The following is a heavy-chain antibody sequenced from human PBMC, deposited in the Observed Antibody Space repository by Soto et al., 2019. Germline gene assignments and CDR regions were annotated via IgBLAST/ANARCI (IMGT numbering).Heavy chain of an antibody. CDR3: ARAVGPFDY. J-gene: IGHJ4*02. CDR1: GFSSSTYG. V-gene: IGHV3-33*01. D-gene: IGHD1-26*01. Sequence: PGGSLRLSCAASGFSSSTYGMHWVRQAPGTGLEWVAVIWYDGSHKDYADSVKGRFTISRDNSKNTLYLQMNSLRVEDTAVYYCARAVGPFDYWGQGTLVTVSS. CDR2: IWYDGSHK.